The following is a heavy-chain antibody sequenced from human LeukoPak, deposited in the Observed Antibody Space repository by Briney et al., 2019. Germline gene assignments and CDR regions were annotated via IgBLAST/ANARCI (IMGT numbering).Heavy chain of an antibody. V-gene: IGHV4-59*01. Sequence: SETLSLTCTVSGGSISSYYWSWIRQPPGKGLEWIGYIYYSGSTNYNPSLKSRVTISVDTSKNQFSLKLSSVTAAETAVYYCARPAWNDGDALDIWGQGTMVTVSS. J-gene: IGHJ3*02. D-gene: IGHD1-1*01. CDR1: GGSISSYY. CDR3: ARPAWNDGDALDI. CDR2: IYYSGST.